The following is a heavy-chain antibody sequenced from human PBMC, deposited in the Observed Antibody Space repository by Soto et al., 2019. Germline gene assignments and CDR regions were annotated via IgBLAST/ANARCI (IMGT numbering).Heavy chain of an antibody. D-gene: IGHD5-18*01. V-gene: IGHV4-30-4*01. CDR3: ARSLQLWGWGPYYYGMDV. CDR2: IYYSGST. CDR1: GGSISSGDYY. Sequence: QVQLQESGPGLVKPSQTLSLTCTVSGGSISSGDYYWSWIRQPPGKGLEWIGYIYYSGSTYYNPSLKSRVTISVDTSKNQFSLKLSSVTAADTAVDYCARSLQLWGWGPYYYGMDVWGQGTTVTVSS. J-gene: IGHJ6*02.